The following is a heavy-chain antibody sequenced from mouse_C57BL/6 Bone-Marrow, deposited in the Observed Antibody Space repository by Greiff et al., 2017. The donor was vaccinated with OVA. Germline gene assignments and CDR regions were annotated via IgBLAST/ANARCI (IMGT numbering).Heavy chain of an antibody. D-gene: IGHD2-5*01. Sequence: ESGAELVRPGASVTLSCKASGYTFTDYEMHWVKQTPVHGLEWIGAIDPETGGTDYNQKFKGKAILTADKSSSTAYMELRSLTSEDSAVYYCTRGYSNYYAMDYWGQGTSVTVSS. V-gene: IGHV1-15*01. CDR1: GYTFTDYE. J-gene: IGHJ4*01. CDR2: IDPETGGT. CDR3: TRGYSNYYAMDY.